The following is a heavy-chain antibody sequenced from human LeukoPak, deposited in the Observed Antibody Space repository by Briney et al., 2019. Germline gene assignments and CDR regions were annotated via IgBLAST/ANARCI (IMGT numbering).Heavy chain of an antibody. CDR2: IIPIFGTA. J-gene: IGHJ4*02. D-gene: IGHD4-17*01. Sequence: GASVKVSCKASGGTFSSYAISWVRQAPGQGLEWMGGIIPIFGTANYAQKFQGSVTITADESTSTAYMELSSLRSEDTAVYYCARDIRGVTTVTNYFDYWGQGTLVTVSS. CDR3: ARDIRGVTTVTNYFDY. CDR1: GGTFSSYA. V-gene: IGHV1-69*01.